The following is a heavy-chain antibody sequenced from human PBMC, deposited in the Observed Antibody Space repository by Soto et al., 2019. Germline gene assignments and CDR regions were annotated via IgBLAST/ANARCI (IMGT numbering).Heavy chain of an antibody. V-gene: IGHV3-48*02. CDR3: ARVVVVIPPGYYYAMDV. Sequence: GGSLRLSCAASGFTVSSNYMNWVRQAPGRGLEWVAYITSSSDTIYYSDSVKGRFTISRDNGKNSLFLQMNSLRDEDTAVYYCARVVVVIPPGYYYAMDVWGQGTTVTVSS. J-gene: IGHJ6*02. D-gene: IGHD3-22*01. CDR2: ITSSSDTI. CDR1: GFTVSSNY.